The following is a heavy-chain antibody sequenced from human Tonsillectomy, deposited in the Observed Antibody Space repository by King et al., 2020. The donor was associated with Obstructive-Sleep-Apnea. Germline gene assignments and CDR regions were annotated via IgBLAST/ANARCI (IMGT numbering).Heavy chain of an antibody. CDR3: ESVYYDSSGYSDY. D-gene: IGHD3-22*01. J-gene: IGHJ4*02. V-gene: IGHV3-66*01. CDR2: IYSGGST. CDR1: GFTVSSNY. Sequence: VQLVESGGGLVQPGGSLRLSCAASGFTVSSNYMSWVRQAPGKGLEWVSIIYSGGSTYYADSVKGRFTISRDNSKNTLYLQMNSLRAEDTAVYYCESVYYDSSGYSDYWGQGTLVTVSS.